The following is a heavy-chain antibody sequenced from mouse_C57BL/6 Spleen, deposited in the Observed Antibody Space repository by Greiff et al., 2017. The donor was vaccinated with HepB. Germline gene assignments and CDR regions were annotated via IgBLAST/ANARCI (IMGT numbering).Heavy chain of an antibody. CDR3: AVGMTDDGGWYFDV. V-gene: IGHV3-6*01. CDR2: ISYDGSN. J-gene: IGHJ1*03. CDR1: GYSITSGYY. D-gene: IGHD4-1*01. Sequence: EVQLQQSGPGLVKPSQSLSLTCSVTGYSITSGYYWNWIRQFPGNKLEWMGYISYDGSNNYNPSLKNRISITRDTSKNQFFLKLNSVTTEDTATYYCAVGMTDDGGWYFDVWGTGTTVTVSS.